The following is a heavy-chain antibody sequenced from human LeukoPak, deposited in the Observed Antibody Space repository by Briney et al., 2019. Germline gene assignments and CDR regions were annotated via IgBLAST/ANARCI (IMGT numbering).Heavy chain of an antibody. D-gene: IGHD3-22*01. J-gene: IGHJ4*02. CDR1: GYTFTSYG. CDR3: ASLIDSSGYYYFDY. Sequence: ASVKVSCKASGYTFTSYGISWVRPAPGQGLEWMGWISAYNGNTNYAQKLQGRVTMTTDTSTSTAYMELRSLRSDDTAVYYCASLIDSSGYYYFDYWGQGTLVTVSS. V-gene: IGHV1-18*01. CDR2: ISAYNGNT.